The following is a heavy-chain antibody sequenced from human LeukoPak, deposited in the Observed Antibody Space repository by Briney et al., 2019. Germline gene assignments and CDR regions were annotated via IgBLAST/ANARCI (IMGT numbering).Heavy chain of an antibody. CDR1: GGSFSGFY. J-gene: IGHJ6*02. CDR3: ARGKPRINYYYYYGMDV. Sequence: TSETLSLTCAVYGGSFSGFYWSWIRHSPGKGLEWIGEINHSGSTNYNPSLKSRVAISVDASKDQFSLKLSPVTAADTAVYYCARGKPRINYYYYYGMDVWGQGTTVTVSS. D-gene: IGHD1-14*01. CDR2: INHSGST. V-gene: IGHV4-34*01.